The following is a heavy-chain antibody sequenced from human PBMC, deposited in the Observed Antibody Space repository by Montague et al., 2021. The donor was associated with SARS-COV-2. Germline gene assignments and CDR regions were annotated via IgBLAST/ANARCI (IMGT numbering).Heavy chain of an antibody. D-gene: IGHD2-2*01. V-gene: IGHV4-4*02. CDR1: GGSISSSNW. Sequence: SETLSLTCAVSGGSISSSNWWSWVLQPPAKGLVWFGEIYYSGSTTYNPPSNSRVTISLDKTKNQPFLMLSSVIAAETTVDYCAGLCSISSCCNPLYYYYYGMDVWGQGTTVTVSS. CDR3: AGLCSISSCCNPLYYYYYGMDV. CDR2: IYYSGST. J-gene: IGHJ6*02.